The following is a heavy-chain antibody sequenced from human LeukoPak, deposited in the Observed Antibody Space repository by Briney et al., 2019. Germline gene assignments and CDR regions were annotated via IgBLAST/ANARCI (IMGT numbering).Heavy chain of an antibody. J-gene: IGHJ4*02. D-gene: IGHD6-19*01. CDR1: GFTFSSYG. CDR3: AKRVAGIPLDY. CDR2: IRYDESNK. Sequence: PGGSLRLSCAASGFTFSSYGMHWVRQAPGKGLEWVAFIRYDESNKYYADSVKGRFTISRDNSKNTLYLQMNSLRAEDTAVYYWAKRVAGIPLDYWGQGTLVTVSS. V-gene: IGHV3-30*02.